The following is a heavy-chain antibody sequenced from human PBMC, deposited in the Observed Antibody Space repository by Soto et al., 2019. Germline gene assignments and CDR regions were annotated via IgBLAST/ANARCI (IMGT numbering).Heavy chain of an antibody. CDR1: GFTFSDYY. CDR3: SKLEGA. D-gene: IGHD1-26*01. CDR2: SRNKAKSYST. Sequence: EEQLVESGGGLVQPGGSLTLSCAASGFTFSDYYMEWVRQAPGKGLEWVARSRNKAKSYSTDYAASVKGRFTISRDLSKNSLYLQMNNLNTEETAVYYCSKLEGAWGQGTLVTVSS. J-gene: IGHJ4*02. V-gene: IGHV3-72*01.